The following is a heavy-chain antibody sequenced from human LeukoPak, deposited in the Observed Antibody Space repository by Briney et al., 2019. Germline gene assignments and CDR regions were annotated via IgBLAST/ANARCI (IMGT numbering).Heavy chain of an antibody. D-gene: IGHD3-22*01. V-gene: IGHV3-74*01. J-gene: IGHJ1*01. CDR3: ARAPSEIGGYYPEYFRH. CDR2: IKSDGST. CDR1: RFTFSDAW. Sequence: GGSLRLSCAVSRFTFSDAWMAWVRQAPGKGLGWVSRIKSDGSTNYADSVKGRFTISRDNAKNTVSLQMNSLRAEDTGVYYCARAPSEIGGYYPEYFRHWGQGTLVTVSS.